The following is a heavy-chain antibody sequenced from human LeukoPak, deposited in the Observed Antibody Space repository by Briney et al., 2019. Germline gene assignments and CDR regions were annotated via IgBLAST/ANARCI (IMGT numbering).Heavy chain of an antibody. CDR3: ARIRDGYNDAYDI. V-gene: IGHV1-46*01. CDR2: INPDGGNT. Sequence: ASVKVSCKPSGYTFTNSYIHWVRQAPGQVLEWMGLINPDGGNTNYAQNLQGRVTLNRDTSTSRVYMELSSLRSEDTAIYYCARIRDGYNDAYDIWGQGTVVTVPS. J-gene: IGHJ3*02. CDR1: GYTFTNSY. D-gene: IGHD5-24*01.